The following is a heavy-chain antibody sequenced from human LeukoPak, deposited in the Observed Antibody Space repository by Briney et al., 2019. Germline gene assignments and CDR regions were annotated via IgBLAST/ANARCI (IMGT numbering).Heavy chain of an antibody. Sequence: PGRSLRLSCAASGFTFSDYAMHWVRQAPGNGLEWVAVISYDGTNKYCADSVKGRFTISRDNTKNTVSLQMNSLRAEDTAVYFCAKDSYGMDVWGQGTTVTVSS. CDR1: GFTFSDYA. CDR2: ISYDGTNK. V-gene: IGHV3-30-3*01. J-gene: IGHJ6*02. CDR3: AKDSYGMDV.